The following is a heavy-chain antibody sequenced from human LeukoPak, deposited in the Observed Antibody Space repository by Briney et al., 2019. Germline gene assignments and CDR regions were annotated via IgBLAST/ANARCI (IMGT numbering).Heavy chain of an antibody. CDR2: IKQDGSEK. D-gene: IGHD3-10*01. CDR1: GFTFSSYW. CDR3: ASDYYGSGSYYDY. J-gene: IGHJ4*02. Sequence: GGSLRLSCAASGFTFSSYWMSWVRQAPGKGPEWVANIKQDGSEKNYVDSGKGRFTISRDNAKNSLYLQMNSLRAEDTAVYYCASDYYGSGSYYDYWGQGTLVTVSS. V-gene: IGHV3-7*03.